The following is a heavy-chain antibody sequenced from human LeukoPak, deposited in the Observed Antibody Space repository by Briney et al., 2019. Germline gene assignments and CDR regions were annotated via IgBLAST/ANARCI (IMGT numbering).Heavy chain of an antibody. D-gene: IGHD3-10*01. J-gene: IGHJ3*02. V-gene: IGHV3-23*01. CDR3: AKDYGSGSYFKTWAFDI. CDR1: GFPFSSYA. Sequence: GGSLRLSCVASGFPFSSYAMSWVRQAPGKGLEWVSAISGSGGSTYYADSVKGRFTISRDNSKNTLYLQMNSLRAEDTAVYYCAKDYGSGSYFKTWAFDIWGQGTMVTVSS. CDR2: ISGSGGST.